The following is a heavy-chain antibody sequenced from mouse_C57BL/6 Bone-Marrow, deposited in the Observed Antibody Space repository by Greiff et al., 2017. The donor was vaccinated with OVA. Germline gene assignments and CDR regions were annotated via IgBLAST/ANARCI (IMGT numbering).Heavy chain of an antibody. D-gene: IGHD2-3*01. V-gene: IGHV5-6*02. Sequence: GQGVESGGDLVKPGGSLKLSCAASGFTFSSYGMSWVRQTPDKRLEWVATISSGGSYTYYPDSVKGRFTISRDNAKNTLYLQMSSLKSEDTAMYYCARRDGYYWFAYWGQGTLVTVSA. CDR3: ARRDGYYWFAY. J-gene: IGHJ3*01. CDR2: ISSGGSYT. CDR1: GFTFSSYG.